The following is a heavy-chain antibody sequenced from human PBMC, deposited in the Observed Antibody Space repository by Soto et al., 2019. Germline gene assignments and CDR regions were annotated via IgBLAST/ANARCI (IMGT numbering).Heavy chain of an antibody. Sequence: ASVKVSCKASGYTFTGYYMHWVRQAPGQGLEWMGWINPNSGGTNYAQKFQGRVTMTRDTSISTAYMELSRLRSDDTAVYYCATEAPPYYYDSSGYLDYWGQGTLVTVSS. CDR1: GYTFTGYY. CDR2: INPNSGGT. CDR3: ATEAPPYYYDSSGYLDY. J-gene: IGHJ4*02. V-gene: IGHV1-2*02. D-gene: IGHD3-22*01.